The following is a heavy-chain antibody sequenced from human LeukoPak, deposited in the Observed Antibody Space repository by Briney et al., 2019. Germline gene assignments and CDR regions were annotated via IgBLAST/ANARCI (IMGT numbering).Heavy chain of an antibody. D-gene: IGHD5-18*01. Sequence: SQTLSLTCAISGDSVSSNSAAWNWIRQSPSRGLEWLGRTYYRSKWYNDYAVSVKSRITINPDTSKNQFSLQLNSVTPEDTAVYYCARDKAMVTNHDYYYYMDVWGKGTTVTVSS. V-gene: IGHV6-1*01. CDR2: TYYRSKWYN. J-gene: IGHJ6*03. CDR1: GDSVSSNSAA. CDR3: ARDKAMVTNHDYYYYMDV.